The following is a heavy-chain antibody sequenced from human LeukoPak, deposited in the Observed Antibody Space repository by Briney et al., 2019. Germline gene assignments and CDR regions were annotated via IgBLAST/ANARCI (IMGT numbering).Heavy chain of an antibody. D-gene: IGHD4-17*01. V-gene: IGHV3-21*01. CDR3: ARGAHYGDYPYYYYGMDV. J-gene: IGHJ6*02. Sequence: PGGSLRLSCAASGFTFSSYSMNWVRQAPGKGLEWVSSISSSSSYIYYADSVKGRFTISRDNAKNSLYLQMNSLRAEDAAVYYCARGAHYGDYPYYYYGMDVWGQGTTVTVSS. CDR2: ISSSSSYI. CDR1: GFTFSSYS.